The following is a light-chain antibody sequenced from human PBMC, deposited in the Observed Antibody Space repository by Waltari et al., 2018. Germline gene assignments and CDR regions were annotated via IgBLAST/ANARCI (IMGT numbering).Light chain of an antibody. V-gene: IGLV4-69*01. CDR1: GEYRAYT. CDR3: QTWGTGFQV. Sequence: LVLTQSPSASASLGASVTLTCSLPGEYRAYTIAWHQVLPLTGPRYLMTVNSDGSHKKGEGISDRFAGSSSDLDRNLIISRLQADDEADYFCQTWGTGFQVFGSGTKLTVL. CDR2: VNSDGSH. J-gene: IGLJ3*02.